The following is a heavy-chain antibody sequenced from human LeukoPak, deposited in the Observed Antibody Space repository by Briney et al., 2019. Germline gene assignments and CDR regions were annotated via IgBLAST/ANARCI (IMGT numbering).Heavy chain of an antibody. Sequence: GGSLRLSCAASGFSFSSYAMSWVRQAPGKGLEWVSAIIYIGGDTYYAGSVKGRFTISTDNSQNARHLQLNSPRAEYTAVYYCAKADYDDYAFDYWGQGTLVTVA. CDR3: AKADYDDYAFDY. J-gene: IGHJ4*02. D-gene: IGHD4-17*01. CDR1: GFSFSSYA. CDR2: IIYIGGDT. V-gene: IGHV3-23*01.